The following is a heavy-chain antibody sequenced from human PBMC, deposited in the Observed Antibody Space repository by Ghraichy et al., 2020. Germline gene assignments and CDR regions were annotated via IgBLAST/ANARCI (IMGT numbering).Heavy chain of an antibody. D-gene: IGHD6-13*01. CDR3: AREERSRSSYFLDY. CDR1: GFGFNTYS. CDR2: VTYDGRNK. Sequence: GESLNISCAASGFGFNTYSMHWVRQAPGKGLEWVAVVTYDGRNKYYADSVKGRFTISRDNSKETLYLQLTSLGLEDTAVYYCAREERSRSSYFLDYWGQGALVTVSS. J-gene: IGHJ4*02. V-gene: IGHV3-30*03.